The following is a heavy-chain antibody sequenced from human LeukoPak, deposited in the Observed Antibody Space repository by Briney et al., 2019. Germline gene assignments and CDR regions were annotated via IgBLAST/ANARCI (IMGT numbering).Heavy chain of an antibody. V-gene: IGHV3-23*01. J-gene: IGHJ5*02. CDR2: ISGGGST. Sequence: GGSLRLSCAASGFTFSSYAMSWVRQAPGKGLEWVSAISGGGSTYYAESVTGRFTISRDNSNNTLYLQMNSLRAEETALYFCAKDRDGYCSGGSCLNWFDPWGQGTLVTVSS. CDR1: GFTFSSYA. CDR3: AKDRDGYCSGGSCLNWFDP. D-gene: IGHD2-15*01.